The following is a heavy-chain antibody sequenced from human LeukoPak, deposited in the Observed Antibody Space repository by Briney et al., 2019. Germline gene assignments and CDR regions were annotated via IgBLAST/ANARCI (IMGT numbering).Heavy chain of an antibody. D-gene: IGHD2-15*01. CDR1: GGSISTYY. V-gene: IGHV4-59*01. Sequence: SETLSLTCTVSGGSISTYYWSWIRQPPGKGLEWIGYIYYSGSTNYNPSLKSRVTISVDTSKNQFSLKLSPVTAADTAVYYCARSGCSGGGCSVYYYYGMDVWGQGTTVTVSS. CDR3: ARSGCSGGGCSVYYYYGMDV. CDR2: IYYSGST. J-gene: IGHJ6*02.